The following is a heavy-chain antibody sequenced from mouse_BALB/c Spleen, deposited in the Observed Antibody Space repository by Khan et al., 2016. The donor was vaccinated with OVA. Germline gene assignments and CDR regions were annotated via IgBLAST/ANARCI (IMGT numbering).Heavy chain of an antibody. V-gene: IGHV1S81*02. Sequence: QVQLQQPGAELVKPGASVKISCKASGYTFTSYYMYWVKQRPGQGLEWIGGINPSNGDTHFNEKFKNKATLTVDKSSSTAYMQLSSLTSEDSAVYYGARSRYGNPFAYWGQGSLVTVSA. CDR3: ARSRYGNPFAY. CDR2: INPSNGDT. CDR1: GYTFTSYY. J-gene: IGHJ3*01. D-gene: IGHD2-1*01.